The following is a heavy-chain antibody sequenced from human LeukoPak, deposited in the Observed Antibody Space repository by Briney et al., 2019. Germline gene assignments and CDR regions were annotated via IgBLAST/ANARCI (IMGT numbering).Heavy chain of an antibody. CDR3: ARHSAYGDYIDY. D-gene: IGHD4-17*01. V-gene: IGHV4-39*01. J-gene: IGHJ4*02. Sequence: PSETLSLTCTVSGASITSSSFYWGWVRQSPGKGLDWIGSIYHSGKTYYNPSLKSRLTISVDSSKNRLSLKVTSLTAADTAVYHCARHSAYGDYIDYWGQGSLVTVSS. CDR1: GASITSSSFY. CDR2: IYHSGKT.